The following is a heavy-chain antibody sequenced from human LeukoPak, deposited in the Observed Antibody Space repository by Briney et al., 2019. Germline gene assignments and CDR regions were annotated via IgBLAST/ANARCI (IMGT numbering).Heavy chain of an antibody. J-gene: IGHJ4*02. D-gene: IGHD3-10*01. CDR1: GDSISSSSSY. V-gene: IGHV4-39*07. Sequence: SETLSLTCTVSGDSISSSSSYWGWIRQPPGEGLEWIGSIYYSGSTYYNPSLKSRVTISVDTSKNQFSLKLSSVTAADTAVYYCARVRGRRGGYFDYWGQGTLVTVSS. CDR3: ARVRGRRGGYFDY. CDR2: IYYSGST.